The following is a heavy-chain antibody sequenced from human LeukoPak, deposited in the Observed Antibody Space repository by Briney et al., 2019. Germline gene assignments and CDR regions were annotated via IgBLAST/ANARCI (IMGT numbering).Heavy chain of an antibody. D-gene: IGHD3-22*01. CDR1: GYTFTSYG. CDR3: ARDYAGYYDSSGYYR. Sequence: ASVKVSCKASGYTFTSYGISWVRQAPGQGLEWMGWISAYNGNTNYAQKLQGRVTMTTDTSTSTAYMELRSLRSDDTAVYYCARDYAGYYDSSGYYRWGQRTLVTVSS. CDR2: ISAYNGNT. J-gene: IGHJ5*02. V-gene: IGHV1-18*01.